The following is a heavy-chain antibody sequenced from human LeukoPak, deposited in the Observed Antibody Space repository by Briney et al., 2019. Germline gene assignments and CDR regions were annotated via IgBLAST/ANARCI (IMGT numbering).Heavy chain of an antibody. CDR3: ARALPYSGSYISH. CDR1: GFTFSNVW. V-gene: IGHV4-34*01. J-gene: IGHJ4*02. D-gene: IGHD1-26*01. CDR2: INHSGST. Sequence: GSLRLSCAASGFTFSNVWMNWVRQPPGKGLEWIGEINHSGSTNYNPSLKSRVTISVDTSKNQFSLKLSSVTAADTAVYYCARALPYSGSYISHWGQGTLVTVSS.